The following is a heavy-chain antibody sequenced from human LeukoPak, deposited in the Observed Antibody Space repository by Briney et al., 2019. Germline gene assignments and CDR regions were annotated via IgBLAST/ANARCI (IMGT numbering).Heavy chain of an antibody. V-gene: IGHV4-59*08. CDR1: GGSISSYY. Sequence: SETLSLTCTVSGGSISSYYWSWIRQPPGKGLECIGYIYYSGSTNYNPSLKSRVTISVDTSKNQFSLKLSSVTAADTAVYYCARRYDILTGDAFDIWGQGTMVTVSS. CDR3: ARRYDILTGDAFDI. J-gene: IGHJ3*02. CDR2: IYYSGST. D-gene: IGHD3-9*01.